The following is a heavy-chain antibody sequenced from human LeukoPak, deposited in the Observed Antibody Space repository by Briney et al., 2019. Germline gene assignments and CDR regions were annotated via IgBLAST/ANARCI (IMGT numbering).Heavy chain of an antibody. CDR3: ARLDYGDYGAYFDY. CDR1: GGSISSSNW. D-gene: IGHD4-17*01. J-gene: IGHJ4*02. V-gene: IGHV4-4*02. CDR2: IYHSGST. Sequence: SGTLSLTCAVSGGSISSSNWWSWVRQPPGKGLEWIGEIYHSGSTNYNPSLKSRVTISLDKSKNQFSLKLSFVTAADTAVYYCARLDYGDYGAYFDYWGQGTLVTVSS.